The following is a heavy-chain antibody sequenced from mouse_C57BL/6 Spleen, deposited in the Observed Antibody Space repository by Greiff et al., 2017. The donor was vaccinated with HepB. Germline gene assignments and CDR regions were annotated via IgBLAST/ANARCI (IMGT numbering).Heavy chain of an antibody. V-gene: IGHV1-26*01. J-gene: IGHJ1*03. CDR3: ARYGNYVTDWYFDV. CDR1: GYTFTDYY. D-gene: IGHD2-1*01. CDR2: INPNNGGT. Sequence: EVQLQQSGPELVKPGASVKISCKASGYTFTDYYMNWVKQSHGKSLEWIGDINPNNGGTSYNQKFKGKATLTVDKSSSTAYMELRSLTSEDSAVYYCARYGNYVTDWYFDVWGTGTTVTVSS.